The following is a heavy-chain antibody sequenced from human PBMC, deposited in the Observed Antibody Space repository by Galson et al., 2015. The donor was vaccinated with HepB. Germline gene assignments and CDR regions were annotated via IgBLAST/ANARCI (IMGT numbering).Heavy chain of an antibody. CDR3: AKDAPEYYYDSRGYYYEGGDFDI. D-gene: IGHD3-22*01. J-gene: IGHJ3*02. CDR1: GFSFDTYA. CDR2: ISGSGGNT. V-gene: IGHV3-23*01. Sequence: SLRLSCAASGFSFDTYALSWVRLPPGKGLEWVSAISGSGGNTYYADSVKGRFTISRDNSKNTLYLQMNSLRAEDTAVYYCAKDAPEYYYDSRGYYYEGGDFDIWGQGTMVTVSS.